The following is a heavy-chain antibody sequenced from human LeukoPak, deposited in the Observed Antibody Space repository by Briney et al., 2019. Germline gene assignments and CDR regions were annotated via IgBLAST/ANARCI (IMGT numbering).Heavy chain of an antibody. CDR2: ISGSGGST. CDR3: AHSPDTGYSSSWYFDY. V-gene: IGHV3-23*01. Sequence: GGSLRLSCAASGFTFSSYAMSWVRQAPGKGLEWVSAISGSGGSTYYADSVKGRFTISRDNSKNTLYLQMNSLRAEDTAVYYCAHSPDTGYSSSWYFDYWGQGTLVTVSS. D-gene: IGHD6-13*01. CDR1: GFTFSSYA. J-gene: IGHJ4*02.